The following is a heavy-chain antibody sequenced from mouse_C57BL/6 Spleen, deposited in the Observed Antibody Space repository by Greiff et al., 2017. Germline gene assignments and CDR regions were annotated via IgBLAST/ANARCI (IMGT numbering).Heavy chain of an antibody. Sequence: QVQLQQSGAELVRPGASVTLSCKASGYTFTDYEMHWVKQTPVHGLEWIGAIDPETGGTAYNQKFKGKAILTADKSSSTAYMELRSLTSADSAVYYCTRRGTTYIDYWGQGTTLTVSS. CDR3: TRRGTTYIDY. CDR1: GYTFTDYE. J-gene: IGHJ2*01. V-gene: IGHV1-15*01. D-gene: IGHD1-1*01. CDR2: IDPETGGT.